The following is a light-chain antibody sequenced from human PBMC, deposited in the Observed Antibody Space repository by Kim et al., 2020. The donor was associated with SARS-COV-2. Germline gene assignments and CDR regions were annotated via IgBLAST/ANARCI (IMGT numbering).Light chain of an antibody. J-gene: IGKJ2*01. CDR3: QQYDNPPFT. Sequence: DIQMTQSPSSLSTSVGDRVTITCQASLDIRNYLSWHQQKPGKAPKLLIYHATTLEAGVPSRFNGSGAGSHFTLTISSLQPEDIATYYCQQYDNPPFTFGQGTKLEI. CDR1: LDIRNY. V-gene: IGKV1-33*01. CDR2: HAT.